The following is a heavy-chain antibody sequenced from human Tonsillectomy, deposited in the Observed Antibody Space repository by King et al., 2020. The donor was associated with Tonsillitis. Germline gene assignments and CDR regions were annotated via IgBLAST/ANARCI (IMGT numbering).Heavy chain of an antibody. CDR2: INPSGGGT. Sequence: VQLVESGAEVKKPGASVNVSCKASGYTFTNYYMHWVRQAPGQGLEWMGTINPSGGGTSNAQKFQGRVTMTRDTSTSTVYMELSSLRSEDTAVYYCAREDIVVLVTVTSDYYYYGMDVWGQGTTVTVSS. V-gene: IGHV1-46*03. D-gene: IGHD2-15*01. J-gene: IGHJ6*02. CDR3: AREDIVVLVTVTSDYYYYGMDV. CDR1: GYTFTNYY.